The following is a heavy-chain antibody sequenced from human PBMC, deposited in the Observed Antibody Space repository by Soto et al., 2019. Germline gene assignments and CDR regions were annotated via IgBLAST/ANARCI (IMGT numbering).Heavy chain of an antibody. CDR2: IYYSGST. CDR3: ARGWDCTNGVCYTGFDY. CDR1: GGSISSGGYY. Sequence: SETLSLTCTVSGGSISSGGYYWSWIRQHPGKGLEWIGYIYYSGSTYYNPSLKSRVTISVDTSKNQFSLKLSSVTAADTAVYYCARGWDCTNGVCYTGFDYWGQGTLVTVSS. V-gene: IGHV4-31*03. J-gene: IGHJ4*02. D-gene: IGHD2-8*01.